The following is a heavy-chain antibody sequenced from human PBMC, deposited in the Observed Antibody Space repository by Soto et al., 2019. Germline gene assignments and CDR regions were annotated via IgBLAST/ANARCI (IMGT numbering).Heavy chain of an antibody. V-gene: IGHV1-58*01. D-gene: IGHD5-12*01. CDR3: AVGYIDYDIEVAGVYYYSLDV. Sequence: SVCVSCKASGFTFTSSSVQWVRQARGQRLEWIGWIVVGSGNTNYAHKFQERVTITRDMSTRTAYMELSSLRSEDTAVYYCAVGYIDYDIEVAGVYYYSLDVWG. J-gene: IGHJ6*02. CDR1: GFTFTSSS. CDR2: IVVGSGNT.